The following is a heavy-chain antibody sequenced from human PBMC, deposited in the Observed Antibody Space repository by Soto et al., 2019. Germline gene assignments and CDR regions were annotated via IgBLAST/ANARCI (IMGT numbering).Heavy chain of an antibody. D-gene: IGHD2-15*01. J-gene: IGHJ4*01. CDR1: GGTFSSYT. Sequence: VASVKVSCKASGGTFSSYTISWVRQAPGQGLEWMRRIIPILGIANYAQKFQGRVTITADKSTSTAYMELSSLRSEDTAVYYCASDKDCSGGSCYSLQTYYFDYXXQ. V-gene: IGHV1-69*02. CDR3: ASDKDCSGGSCYSLQTYYFDY. CDR2: IIPILGIA.